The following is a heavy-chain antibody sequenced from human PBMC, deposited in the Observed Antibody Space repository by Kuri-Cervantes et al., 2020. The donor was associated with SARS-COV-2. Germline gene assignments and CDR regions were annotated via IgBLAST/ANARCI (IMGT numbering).Heavy chain of an antibody. V-gene: IGHV1-18*01. J-gene: IGHJ4*02. CDR2: ISAYNGNT. CDR1: GYSFTTYG. CDR3: ARVAVAALDY. Sequence: ASVKVSCKASGYSFTTYGMSWVPQAPGQGLEWMGWISAYNGNTNYAQKLQGRVTMTTDTSTSTAYMELRSLRSDDTAVYYCARVAVAALDYWGQGTLVTVSS. D-gene: IGHD6-19*01.